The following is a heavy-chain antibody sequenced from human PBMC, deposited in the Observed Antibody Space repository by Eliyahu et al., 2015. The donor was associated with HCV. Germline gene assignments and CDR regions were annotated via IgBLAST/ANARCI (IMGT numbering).Heavy chain of an antibody. CDR3: ASGGGGIAVAGTGGWFDP. D-gene: IGHD6-19*01. CDR1: XGPITTXY. J-gene: IGHJ5*02. CDR2: IHYXGST. Sequence: QVQLQESGPGLVQPSXTLSXTCTVSXGPITTXYGSWIRQPPGKGLEXIGYIHYXGSTNYNPSLHRRVTISVDTSKNQFSLKLSSVTAADTAVYYCASGGGGIAVAGTGGWFDPWGQGTLVTVSS. V-gene: IGHV4-59*01.